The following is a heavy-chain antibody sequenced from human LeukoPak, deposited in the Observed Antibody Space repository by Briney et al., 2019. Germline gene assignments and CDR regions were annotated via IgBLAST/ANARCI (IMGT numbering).Heavy chain of an antibody. CDR2: ISSSSSTI. Sequence: GRSLRLSCAASGFTFSSYSMIWVRQAPGKGLEWVSYISSSSSTIYYADSVKGRFTISRDNAKNSLYLQMNSQRDEDTAVYYCARDLSGRYAFDIWGQGTMVTVSS. CDR3: ARDLSGRYAFDI. CDR1: GFTFSSYS. J-gene: IGHJ3*02. D-gene: IGHD3-10*01. V-gene: IGHV3-48*02.